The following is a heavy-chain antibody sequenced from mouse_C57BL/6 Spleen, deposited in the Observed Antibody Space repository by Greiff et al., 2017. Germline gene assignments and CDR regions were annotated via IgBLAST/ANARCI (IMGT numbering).Heavy chain of an antibody. Sequence: VQLQQSGPELVKPGASVKISCKASGYAFSSSWMNWVKQRPGKGLEWIGRIYPGDGDTNYNGKFKGKATLTADKSSSTAYMQLSSLTSEDAAVYFCASDYDAVDYWGQGTSVTVSS. J-gene: IGHJ4*01. CDR1: GYAFSSSW. CDR2: IYPGDGDT. V-gene: IGHV1-82*01. CDR3: ASDYDAVDY. D-gene: IGHD2-4*01.